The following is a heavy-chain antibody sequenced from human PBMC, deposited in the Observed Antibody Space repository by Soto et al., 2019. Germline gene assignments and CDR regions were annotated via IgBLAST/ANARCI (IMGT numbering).Heavy chain of an antibody. J-gene: IGHJ4*02. Sequence: QVQLVQSGAEVKKPGASVKVSCKASGYTFTTYSLSWVRQAPGQGLEWMGWSSAYNGNTIYAQKLQDRVTMTTDTSTSTAYMELRSLRSDDTAVYYCARGDTPILTRTAPGFDYWGQGTLVTVS. CDR3: ARGDTPILTRTAPGFDY. D-gene: IGHD3-16*01. V-gene: IGHV1-18*01. CDR1: GYTFTTYS. CDR2: SSAYNGNT.